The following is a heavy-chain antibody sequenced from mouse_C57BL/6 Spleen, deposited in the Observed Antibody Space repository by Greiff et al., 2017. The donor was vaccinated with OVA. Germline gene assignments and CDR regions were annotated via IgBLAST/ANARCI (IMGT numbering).Heavy chain of an antibody. J-gene: IGHJ2*01. CDR1: GYTFTSYG. Sequence: QVQLKQPGAELVKPGASVKLSCKASGYTFTSYGMQWVKQRPGQGLEWIGEIDPSDSYTNYNQKFKGKATLTVDTSSSTAYMQLSSLTSEDSAVYYCARNYYGSGGYFDYWGQGTTLTVSS. CDR2: IDPSDSYT. D-gene: IGHD1-1*01. V-gene: IGHV1-50*01. CDR3: ARNYYGSGGYFDY.